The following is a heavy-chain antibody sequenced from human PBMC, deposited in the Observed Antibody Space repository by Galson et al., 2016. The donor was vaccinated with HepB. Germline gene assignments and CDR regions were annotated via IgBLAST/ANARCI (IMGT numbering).Heavy chain of an antibody. Sequence: TLSLTCEVSGASISRGGFSWSWIRQTPGKGLEWIGFIYHVGSPYYNPSLQSRLTISVDRSMNHFSLKLTSVTAADTAVYFCSRGAPKGDDFDVWGPGTVVSVSS. CDR2: IYHVGSP. V-gene: IGHV4-30-2*01. CDR1: GASISRGGFS. J-gene: IGHJ3*01. CDR3: SRGAPKGDDFDV.